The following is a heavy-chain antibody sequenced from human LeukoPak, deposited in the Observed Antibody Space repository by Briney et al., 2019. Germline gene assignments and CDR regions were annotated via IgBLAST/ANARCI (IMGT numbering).Heavy chain of an antibody. CDR2: IFHSGST. Sequence: SETLSLTCAVYGGSFSGYYWSWIRQTPGKGLEWIGSIFHSGSTYYNPSLKRRLTISLDASKGHFSLKLSSLIVADTVVYFCARHSPPNSSDFYQYYGMDVWGQGTTVTVSS. D-gene: IGHD2/OR15-2a*01. V-gene: IGHV4-34*12. CDR1: GGSFSGYY. CDR3: ARHSPPNSSDFYQYYGMDV. J-gene: IGHJ6*02.